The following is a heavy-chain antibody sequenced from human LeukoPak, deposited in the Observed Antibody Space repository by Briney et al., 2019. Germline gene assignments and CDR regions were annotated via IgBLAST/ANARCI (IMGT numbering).Heavy chain of an antibody. J-gene: IGHJ4*02. CDR3: ARVGWSGWPRDN. CDR2: INQDEGHT. V-gene: IGHV3-7*01. Sequence: GGSLRLSCAASGVTFSSYLMTCVPEAPGEGGEWVANINQDEGHTYYVHSARGRFSLSKDNAKHTVYLQMNSLRAEDTAVYYCARVGWSGWPRDNWREGTLVSVSS. CDR1: GVTFSSYL. D-gene: IGHD6-19*01.